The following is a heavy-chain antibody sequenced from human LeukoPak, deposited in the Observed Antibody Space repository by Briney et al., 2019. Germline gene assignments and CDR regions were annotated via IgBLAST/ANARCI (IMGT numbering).Heavy chain of an antibody. CDR3: ARDRYYYDSSTYYSAFDI. D-gene: IGHD3-22*01. V-gene: IGHV4-4*07. CDR2: IYTSGSISGNT. J-gene: IGHJ3*02. Sequence: SENLSLTCTVSGVSISSYYWSWIRQPAGKGLEWIGRIYTSGSISGNTNYNPSLKSRLTMSVDRSKNQFSLKLSSVTAADTAVYYCARDRYYYDSSTYYSAFDIWGQGTMVTVSS. CDR1: GVSISSYY.